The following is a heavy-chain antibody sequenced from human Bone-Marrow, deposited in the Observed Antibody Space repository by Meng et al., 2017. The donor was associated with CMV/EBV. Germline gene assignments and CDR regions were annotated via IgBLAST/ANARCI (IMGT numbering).Heavy chain of an antibody. J-gene: IGHJ5*02. Sequence: ASVKVSCKASGYTFTGYYMHWVRQAPGQGLEWMGWINPNSGNTGYAHKFQGRVTMTRNTSINTAYMEVSSLRYEDTAVYYCARVPGFDPWGQGTLVTVSS. V-gene: IGHV1-8*02. CDR1: GYTFTGYY. CDR3: ARVPGFDP. CDR2: INPNSGNT.